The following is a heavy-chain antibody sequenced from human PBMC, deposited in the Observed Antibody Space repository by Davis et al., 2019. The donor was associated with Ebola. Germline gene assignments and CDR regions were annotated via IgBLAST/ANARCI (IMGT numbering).Heavy chain of an antibody. CDR2: ISWNSGNI. CDR1: GFTFDDYA. V-gene: IGHV3-9*01. Sequence: GGSLRLSCAASGFTFDDYAMHWVRQAPGKGLEWVSGISWNSGNIGYADSVKGRFTISRDNSKNTLYLQMNSLRAEDTAVYYCAKDLSGWYSFDYWGQGTLVTVSS. CDR3: AKDLSGWYSFDY. J-gene: IGHJ4*02. D-gene: IGHD6-19*01.